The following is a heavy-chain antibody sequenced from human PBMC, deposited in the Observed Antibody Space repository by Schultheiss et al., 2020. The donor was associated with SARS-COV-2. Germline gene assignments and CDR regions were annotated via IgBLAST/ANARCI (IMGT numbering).Heavy chain of an antibody. J-gene: IGHJ3*02. CDR2: ISYDGSNK. V-gene: IGHV3-30*04. D-gene: IGHD6-6*01. Sequence: GGSLRLSCAASGFRFSNYAMHWVRQAPGKGLEWVGLISYDGSNKYYADSVKGRFTISRDNSKNTLYLQMNSLRAEDTAVYYCARDFSSSGAFDIWGQGTMVTVSS. CDR1: GFRFSNYA. CDR3: ARDFSSSGAFDI.